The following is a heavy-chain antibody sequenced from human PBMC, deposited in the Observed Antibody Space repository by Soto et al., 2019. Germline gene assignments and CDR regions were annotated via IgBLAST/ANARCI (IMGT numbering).Heavy chain of an antibody. J-gene: IGHJ5*01. CDR1: GFTFSSYA. CDR2: ISGSGGST. Sequence: EVQLLESGGGLVQPGGSLRLSCAASGFTFSSYAMSWVRQAPGKGLEWVSAISGSGGSTFYADSVKGRFTISRDTSKNTLFRKMNSLRAEDTAVYYSAKDRGRGYDWFDSCGQGTLVTVSS. D-gene: IGHD5-12*01. V-gene: IGHV3-23*01. CDR3: AKDRGRGYDWFDS.